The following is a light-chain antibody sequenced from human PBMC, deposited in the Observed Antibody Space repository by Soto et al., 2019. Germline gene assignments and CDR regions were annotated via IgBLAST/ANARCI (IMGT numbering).Light chain of an antibody. J-gene: IGKJ1*01. CDR1: HRLLHSNGYNY. V-gene: IGKV2-28*01. Sequence: IVMTQSPLSLPVTPGEPASISCRSIHRLLHSNGYNYLDWYLQRPGQSPQVLIYLGSNRASGVPDRFSGSGSGTDFTLKISRVEAEDVGVYYCMQPLQTPWTFGQGTKVDIK. CDR2: LGS. CDR3: MQPLQTPWT.